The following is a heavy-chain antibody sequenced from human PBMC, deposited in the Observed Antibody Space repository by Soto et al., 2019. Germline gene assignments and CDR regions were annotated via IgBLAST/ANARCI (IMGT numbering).Heavy chain of an antibody. D-gene: IGHD6-13*01. CDR1: GYTFTNYY. J-gene: IGHJ4*02. CDR3: ARGLAAGDY. V-gene: IGHV1-46*01. Sequence: QVQLVQSGAEVKNPGASVKVSCKASGYTFTNYYIHWVRQAPGQGLEWMAIINPNGGSTNYAQEFQGRFPLARDTFTNTVYMELSSLRSEDTAFYYCARGLAAGDYWGQGTLVTVSS. CDR2: INPNGGST.